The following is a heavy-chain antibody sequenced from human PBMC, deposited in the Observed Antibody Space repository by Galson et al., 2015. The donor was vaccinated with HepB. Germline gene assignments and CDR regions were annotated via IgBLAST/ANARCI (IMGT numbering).Heavy chain of an antibody. V-gene: IGHV1-69*02. D-gene: IGHD6-13*01. CDR1: GGTFSSYT. CDR2: IIPILGIA. Sequence: SVKVSCKASGGTFSSYTISWVRQAPGQGLEWVGRIIPILGIANYAQKFQGRVTITADKSTSTAYMELSSLRSEDTAVYYCASASSSWRVFDYWGQGTLVTVSS. CDR3: ASASSSWRVFDY. J-gene: IGHJ4*02.